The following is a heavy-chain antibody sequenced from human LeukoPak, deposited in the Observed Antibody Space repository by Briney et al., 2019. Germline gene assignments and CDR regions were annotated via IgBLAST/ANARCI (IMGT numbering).Heavy chain of an antibody. D-gene: IGHD1-26*01. Sequence: GGSLRLSCAASGFTFNGYAMSWVREAPGEGLKWVATITGSGGTKFYADSVKDRFPISRDNSKNTLYLQMNSLRAEDTAVYYCAKDYSGTYFRGADYWGQGTLVTVSS. CDR1: GFTFNGYA. CDR3: AKDYSGTYFRGADY. J-gene: IGHJ4*02. CDR2: ITGSGGTK. V-gene: IGHV3-23*01.